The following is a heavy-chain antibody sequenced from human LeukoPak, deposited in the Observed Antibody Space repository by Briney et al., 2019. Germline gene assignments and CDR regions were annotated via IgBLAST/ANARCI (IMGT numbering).Heavy chain of an antibody. V-gene: IGHV1-46*01. CDR1: GYTFTSYY. Sequence: AASVKVSCKASGYTFTSYYMHWVRQAPGQGLEWMGIINPSGGSTSYAQKFQGRVTMTRDTSTSTAYMELRSLRSDDTAVYYCAKNYQLLYPTYFDYWGQGTLVTVSS. D-gene: IGHD2-2*02. CDR2: INPSGGST. J-gene: IGHJ4*02. CDR3: AKNYQLLYPTYFDY.